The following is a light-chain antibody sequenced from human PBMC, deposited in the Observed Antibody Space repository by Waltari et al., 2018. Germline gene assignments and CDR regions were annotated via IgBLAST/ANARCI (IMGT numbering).Light chain of an antibody. Sequence: DIQMTQSPSTLSASVGDTVTITCRASENALRYLAWYQQRPGKAPKPLIYRASNLEMGVSTRFRESGSGTDFSLTINNLQPNDFATYYCQQFKEYPWTFGQGTRGEIK. CDR1: ENALRY. J-gene: IGKJ1*01. CDR3: QQFKEYPWT. V-gene: IGKV1-5*03. CDR2: RAS.